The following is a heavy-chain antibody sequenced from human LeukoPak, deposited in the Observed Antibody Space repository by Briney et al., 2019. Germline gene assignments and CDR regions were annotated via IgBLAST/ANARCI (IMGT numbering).Heavy chain of an antibody. Sequence: PGGSLRLSCAASGFAVSSNYMTWVRQAPGKGLEWVSVVYSGGSTEYADSVKGRFTISRDNSKNTLYRQMNSLSAEDTPVYYCARTSRAVNTKGLDSWGQGTLVTVS. CDR3: ARTSRAVNTKGLDS. CDR2: VYSGGST. V-gene: IGHV3-53*01. CDR1: GFAVSSNY. D-gene: IGHD2-2*01. J-gene: IGHJ4*02.